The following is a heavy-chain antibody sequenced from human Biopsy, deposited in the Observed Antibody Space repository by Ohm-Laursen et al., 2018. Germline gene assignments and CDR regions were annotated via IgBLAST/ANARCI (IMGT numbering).Heavy chain of an antibody. Sequence: SSVKVSCKSPEGTFSNYGVNWVRQAPGRGLEWLGGNIPILGTGNYAQKFQDRVTVAADTSTSTATMELRSLQSDDTAVYYCATKLTGYFHHWGQGTLVIVSS. V-gene: IGHV1-69*06. D-gene: IGHD3-9*01. CDR3: ATKLTGYFHH. CDR2: NIPILGTG. J-gene: IGHJ1*01. CDR1: EGTFSNYG.